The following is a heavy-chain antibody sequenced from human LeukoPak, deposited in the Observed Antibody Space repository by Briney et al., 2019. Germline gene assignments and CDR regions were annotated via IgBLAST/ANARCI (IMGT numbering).Heavy chain of an antibody. Sequence: GGSLRPSCAASGFTVSSNYMTWVRQAPGKGLERVSVIYGDGSTFYADSVKLRFTISRDNSKNMLYLQMNSLRVGDTAVYYCASLRGGQDRGVIGYWGQGTLVTVSS. V-gene: IGHV3-66*01. D-gene: IGHD3-10*01. CDR3: ASLRGGQDRGVIGY. CDR2: IYGDGST. CDR1: GFTVSSNY. J-gene: IGHJ4*02.